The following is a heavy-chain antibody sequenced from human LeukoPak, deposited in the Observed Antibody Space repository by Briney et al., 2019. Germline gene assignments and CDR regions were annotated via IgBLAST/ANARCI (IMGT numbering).Heavy chain of an antibody. Sequence: SENLSLTCAVYGGSFSGYYWSWIRQPPGKGLEWIGEINHSGSTNYNPSLKSRVTISVDTSKNQFSLKLSSVTAADTAVYYCARGPKTIFGVVFWKPLYAFDIWGQGTMVTVSS. CDR2: INHSGST. CDR1: GGSFSGYY. V-gene: IGHV4-34*01. D-gene: IGHD3-3*01. CDR3: ARGPKTIFGVVFWKPLYAFDI. J-gene: IGHJ3*02.